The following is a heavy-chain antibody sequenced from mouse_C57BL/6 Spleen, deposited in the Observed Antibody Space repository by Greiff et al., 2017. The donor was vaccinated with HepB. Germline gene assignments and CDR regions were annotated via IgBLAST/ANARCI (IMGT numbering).Heavy chain of an antibody. D-gene: IGHD3-2*01. V-gene: IGHV1-82*01. J-gene: IGHJ4*01. CDR3: ARDSNYAMDY. CDR2: IYPGDGDT. CDR1: GYAFSSSW. Sequence: SGPELVKPGASVKISCKASGYAFSSSWMNWVKQRPGKGLEWIGRIYPGDGDTNYNGKFKGKATLTADKSSSTAYMQLSSLTSEDSAVYFCARDSNYAMDYWGQGTSVTVSS.